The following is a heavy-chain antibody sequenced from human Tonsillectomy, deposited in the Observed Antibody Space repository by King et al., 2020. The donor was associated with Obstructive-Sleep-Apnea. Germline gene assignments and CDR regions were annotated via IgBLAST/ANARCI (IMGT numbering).Heavy chain of an antibody. Sequence: VQLVESGPEVKKPGESLKISCKGSGYNFTNYWIGWVRQMPGRGLECMGIIYPGDSDTRYSPSFQGQVTISADKSISTAYLQWSSLKASDTAMYYCARRASSNWFYFDSRGQGTLVTVSS. CDR3: ARRASSNWFYFDS. J-gene: IGHJ4*02. CDR1: GYNFTNYW. V-gene: IGHV5-51*01. CDR2: IYPGDSDT. D-gene: IGHD6-13*01.